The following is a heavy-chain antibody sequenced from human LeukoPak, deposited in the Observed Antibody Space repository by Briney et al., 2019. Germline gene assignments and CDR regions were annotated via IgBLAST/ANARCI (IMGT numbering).Heavy chain of an antibody. CDR2: ISGDGGST. D-gene: IGHD2-21*02. Sequence: PGGSLRLSCAASGFTFDDYAMHWVRQAPGKGLEWVSLISGDGGSTYYADSVKGQFTISRDNSKNSLYLQMNSLRTEDTALYYCAKVFWAGAYCGGDCFAAFDIWGQGTMVTVSS. J-gene: IGHJ3*02. V-gene: IGHV3-43*02. CDR1: GFTFDDYA. CDR3: AKVFWAGAYCGGDCFAAFDI.